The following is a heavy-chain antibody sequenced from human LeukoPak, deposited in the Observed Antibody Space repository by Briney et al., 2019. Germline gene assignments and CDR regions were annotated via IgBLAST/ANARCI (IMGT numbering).Heavy chain of an antibody. CDR2: ISSSSSYI. CDR3: ARDTREEGFFGVVIPKYYFDY. D-gene: IGHD3-3*01. CDR1: GFTFSSYS. J-gene: IGHJ4*02. V-gene: IGHV3-21*01. Sequence: GGSLRLSCAASGFTFSSYSMNWVRQAPGKGLEWVSSISSSSSYIYYADSVKGRFTISRDNAKNSLYLQMNSLRAEDTAVYYCARDTREEGFFGVVIPKYYFDYWGQGTLVTVSS.